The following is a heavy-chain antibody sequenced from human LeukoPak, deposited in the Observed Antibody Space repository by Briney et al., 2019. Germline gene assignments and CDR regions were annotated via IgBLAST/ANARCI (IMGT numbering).Heavy chain of an antibody. CDR2: ISSSSSYI. Sequence: PGGSLRLSCAASGFTFSSYWMSWVRQAPGKGLEWVSSISSSSSYIYYADSVKGRFTISRDNAKNSLYLQMNSLRAEDTAVYYCARVTAMVTLDAFDIWGQGTMVTVSS. D-gene: IGHD5-18*01. J-gene: IGHJ3*02. CDR1: GFTFSSYW. V-gene: IGHV3-21*01. CDR3: ARVTAMVTLDAFDI.